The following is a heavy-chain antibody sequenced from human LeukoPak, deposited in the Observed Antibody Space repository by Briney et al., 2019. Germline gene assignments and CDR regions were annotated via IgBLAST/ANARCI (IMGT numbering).Heavy chain of an antibody. J-gene: IGHJ5*02. CDR1: EYTFTGYY. D-gene: IGHD3-22*01. Sequence: GASVKVSCKASEYTFTGYYIHWVRQAPGQGLEWMGWIDPNTGDSNYVQKFQGRVTMTRDTSISTAYMELSRLRSDDTAVYYCARAPPAVVNWFDPWGQGTLVTVSS. V-gene: IGHV1-2*02. CDR3: ARAPPAVVNWFDP. CDR2: IDPNTGDS.